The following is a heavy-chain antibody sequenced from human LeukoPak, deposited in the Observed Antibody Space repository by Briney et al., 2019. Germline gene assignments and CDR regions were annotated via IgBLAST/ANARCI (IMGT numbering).Heavy chain of an antibody. CDR3: AKSQEDVAMKITLGVH. V-gene: IGHV3-23*01. D-gene: IGHD1-14*01. CDR2: ISGSGSST. J-gene: IGHJ4*02. Sequence: PGGSLRLSRAASGFAFSSYAMGWVRQAPGKGLEWVSSISGSGSSTYYAESVRGRFTISRDNAKNTLNLQLSSLRVEDTATYYCAKSQEDVAMKITLGVHWGQGTLVTVSS. CDR1: GFAFSSYA.